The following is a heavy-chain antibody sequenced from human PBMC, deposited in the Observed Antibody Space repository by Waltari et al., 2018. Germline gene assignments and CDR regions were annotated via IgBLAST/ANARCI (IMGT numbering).Heavy chain of an antibody. V-gene: IGHV4-30-2*01. Sequence: QVQLQESGAGLVKPSQTLSLTCTVSGGSISSRDYSWSWVRQPPGKDLDWIGYISHIGSAYYSPSLKSRATIALDRSKNQFSLRLNSVPATDTAVYYCAREFRQTSGDYGWFDPWGQGILVTVSS. J-gene: IGHJ5*02. CDR3: AREFRQTSGDYGWFDP. CDR1: GGSISSRDYS. CDR2: ISHIGSA. D-gene: IGHD4-17*01.